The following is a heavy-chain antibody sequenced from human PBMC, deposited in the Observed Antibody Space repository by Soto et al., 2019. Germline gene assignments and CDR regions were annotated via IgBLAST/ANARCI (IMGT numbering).Heavy chain of an antibody. CDR2: VTADGGT. V-gene: IGHV3-23*01. CDR3: APHVSCSGGSCQYDAFAI. Sequence: EVQVLESGGGSVQPGGSLRLSCEGSGFTVSSHAMTWIRQAPGKGPEWVSTVTADGGTYYADSVKGRFAMSRDTSENTLYLQMNSLGAEDTAAYYCAPHVSCSGGSCQYDAFAIRGQGTMVTVPS. D-gene: IGHD2-15*01. CDR1: GFTVSSHA. J-gene: IGHJ3*02.